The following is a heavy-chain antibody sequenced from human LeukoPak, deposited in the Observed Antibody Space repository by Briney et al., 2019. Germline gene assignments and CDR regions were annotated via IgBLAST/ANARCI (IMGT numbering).Heavy chain of an antibody. CDR3: ARDRGVGKNYYYYYMDV. Sequence: GGSLRLSCAASGFTFTSYAMHWVRQAPGKGLEWVANIKQDGSEKYYVDSVKGRFTISRDNAKNSLYLQMNSLRAEDTAVYYCARDRGVGKNYYYYYMDVWGKGTTVTVSS. V-gene: IGHV3-7*01. J-gene: IGHJ6*03. CDR1: GFTFTSYA. D-gene: IGHD3-10*01. CDR2: IKQDGSEK.